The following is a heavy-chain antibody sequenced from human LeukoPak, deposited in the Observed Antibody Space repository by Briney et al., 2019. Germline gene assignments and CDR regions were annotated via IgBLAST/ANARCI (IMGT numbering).Heavy chain of an antibody. CDR3: AKTRRGYCSSTSCYPKPEFYYYYYMDV. CDR1: GFTFSSYA. J-gene: IGHJ6*03. V-gene: IGHV3-23*01. CDR2: ISGSGGAT. Sequence: PGGSLRLSCAASGFTFSSYAMSWVRQAPGKGLEWVSDISGSGGATYYADSVKGRFTISRDNSKNTLYLQMNSLRAEDTAVYYCAKTRRGYCSSTSCYPKPEFYYYYYMDVWGKGTTVTVSS. D-gene: IGHD2-2*01.